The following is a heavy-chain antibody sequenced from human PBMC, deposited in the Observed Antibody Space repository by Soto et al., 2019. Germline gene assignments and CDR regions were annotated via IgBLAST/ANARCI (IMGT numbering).Heavy chain of an antibody. CDR2: ITAGNGNT. J-gene: IGHJ4*02. V-gene: IGHV1-3*01. D-gene: IGHD3-10*01. CDR1: GYTFTSYA. Sequence: QVQLVQSGAEVKKPGASVKVSCKASGYTFTSYAMHWVRQAPGQRLEWMGWITAGNGNTKYSQKFQRRVTITRDTSASPAYMELSSLRSEDTAVYYCARALVRPSDYWGQGTLVTVSS. CDR3: ARALVRPSDY.